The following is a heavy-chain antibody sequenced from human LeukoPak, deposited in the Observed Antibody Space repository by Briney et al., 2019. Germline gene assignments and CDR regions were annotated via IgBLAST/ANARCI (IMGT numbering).Heavy chain of an antibody. CDR3: ATYEGSTGGRGRYFDY. V-gene: IGHV5-51*01. CDR2: IYPGDSDT. CDR1: GYRFTSYW. Sequence: GESLKISCKGFGYRFTSYWIGWVRQVPVKGLEWMGVIYPGDSDTRYSPSFQGQVTMLVDKSITTAYLQWSSLKASDTAMYYCATYEGSTGGRGRYFDYWGQGTLVTVSS. D-gene: IGHD2-8*02. J-gene: IGHJ4*02.